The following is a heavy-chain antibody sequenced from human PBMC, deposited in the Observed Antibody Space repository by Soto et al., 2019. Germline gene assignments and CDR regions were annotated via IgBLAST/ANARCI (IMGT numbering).Heavy chain of an antibody. D-gene: IGHD3-16*01. Sequence: EVHLVESGGGAVRPGGSLRLSCAASGFIFDDYAMSWVRQAPGKGLEWVSSILWNGDRITYADSVKGRFTISRDNAKSSLYLQMNSLSGEDTAFYYCAREDDYGNVNYWGQGTLVTVSS. J-gene: IGHJ4*02. CDR3: AREDDYGNVNY. CDR1: GFIFDDYA. V-gene: IGHV3-20*04. CDR2: ILWNGDRI.